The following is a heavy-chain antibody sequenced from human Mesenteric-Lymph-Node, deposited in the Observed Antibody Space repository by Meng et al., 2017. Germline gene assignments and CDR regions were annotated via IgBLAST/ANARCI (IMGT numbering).Heavy chain of an antibody. CDR3: ASAGYYCLDY. V-gene: IGHV4-30-4*01. CDR2: IHHTGST. J-gene: IGHJ4*02. CDR1: GDSISSGEYF. D-gene: IGHD2/OR15-2a*01. Sequence: QGQLQESGPGLVKPSQTLSLTCTVSGDSISSGEYFWSWIRQPPGKGLEWIGEIHHTGSTNYNPSFKSRVTILVDKSENLFSLRLTSVTAADTAVYYCASAGYYCLDYWGQGSLVTVSS.